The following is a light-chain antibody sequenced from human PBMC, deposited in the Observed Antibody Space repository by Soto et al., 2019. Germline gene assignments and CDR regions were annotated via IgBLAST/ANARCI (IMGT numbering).Light chain of an antibody. CDR1: QSVSSY. J-gene: IGKJ2*01. CDR3: QQRSNWPT. CDR2: DAS. V-gene: IGKV3-11*01. Sequence: EIVLTQSPATRSLSPGERATLSCRASQSVSSYLAWYQQKPGQAPRLLIYDASNRATGIPARFSGSGSGTDFTLTISSLEPEDVAVYYCQQRSNWPTFGQGTKLEIK.